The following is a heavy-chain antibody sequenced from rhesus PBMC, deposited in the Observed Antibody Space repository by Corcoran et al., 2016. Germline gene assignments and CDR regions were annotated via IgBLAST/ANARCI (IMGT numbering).Heavy chain of an antibody. CDR2: ISDHARRT. CDR1: GFSFSDSY. V-gene: IGHV3S18*01. D-gene: IGHD1-44*02. Sequence: EVQLVESGGGLAKPGGSLRLSCAASGFSFSDSYMYWVRQARGQGLEWVSGISDHARRTDDADSVKGGCTISRENAKNIVSPPMASLIAEATAVHDWGREGRDDGFASWGQGVGVTV. CDR3: GREGRDDGFAS. J-gene: IGHJ6*01.